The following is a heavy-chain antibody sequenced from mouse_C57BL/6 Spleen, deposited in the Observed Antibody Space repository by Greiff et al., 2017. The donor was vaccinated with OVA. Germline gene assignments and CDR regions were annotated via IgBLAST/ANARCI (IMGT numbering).Heavy chain of an antibody. D-gene: IGHD1-1*01. CDR2: ISSGSSTI. V-gene: IGHV5-17*01. Sequence: EVKLVESGGGLVKPGGSLKLSCAASGFTFSDYGMHWVRQAPEKGLEWVAYISSGSSTIYYADTVKGRFTISRDNAKNTLFLQMTSLRSEDTAMYYCARNYYYGSSYTNFDVGGTGTTVTVSS. CDR1: GFTFSDYG. J-gene: IGHJ1*03. CDR3: ARNYYYGSSYTNFDV.